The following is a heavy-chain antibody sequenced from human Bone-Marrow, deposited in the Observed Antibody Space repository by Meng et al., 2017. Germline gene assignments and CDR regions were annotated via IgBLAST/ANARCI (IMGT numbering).Heavy chain of an antibody. CDR2: IGTAGDT. D-gene: IGHD3-22*01. J-gene: IGHJ3*01. CDR1: GFTFSSYD. Sequence: GESLKISCAASGFTFSSYDMHWVRQATGKGLELVSAIGTAGDTYSPGSVKGRFTISRENAKNSWYLQMYSLRAGNTAVYYCARGAGYYDSSGDDAFDLWGQGTMVTVSS. V-gene: IGHV3-13*01. CDR3: ARGAGYYDSSGDDAFDL.